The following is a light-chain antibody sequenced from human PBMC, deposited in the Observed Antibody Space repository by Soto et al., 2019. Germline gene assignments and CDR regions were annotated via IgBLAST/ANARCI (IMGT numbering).Light chain of an antibody. V-gene: IGKV3-11*02. CDR2: DAS. Sequence: PGERATLSCRASQSVGNSFAWYQQKPGQAPMLLIYDASKRATGIPARFSGSGSGRDCTLTISRLEPEDFAIYYCQXXXNWPLTFGGGTNVEIK. CDR1: QSVGNS. CDR3: QXXXNWPLT. J-gene: IGKJ4*01.